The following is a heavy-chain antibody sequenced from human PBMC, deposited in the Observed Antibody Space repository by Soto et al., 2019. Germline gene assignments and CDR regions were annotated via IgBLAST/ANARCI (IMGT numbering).Heavy chain of an antibody. V-gene: IGHV4-30-4*01. Sequence: SETLSLTCTVSGGSISSGDYYWSRIRQPPGKGREWIGYIYYSGSTYYNPSLKSRVTISVDTSKNQFSLKLSSVTAADTAVYYCARERYFDPIDYWGQGTLVTVSS. CDR3: ARERYFDPIDY. D-gene: IGHD3-9*01. J-gene: IGHJ4*02. CDR1: GGSISSGDYY. CDR2: IYYSGST.